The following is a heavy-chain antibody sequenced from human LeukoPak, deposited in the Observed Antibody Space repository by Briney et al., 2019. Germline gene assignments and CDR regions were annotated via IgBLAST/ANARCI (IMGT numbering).Heavy chain of an antibody. V-gene: IGHV1-18*01. CDR2: ISAYNDNT. CDR3: ARDPDYYDSSGYYERPFDY. J-gene: IGHJ4*02. Sequence: ASVKVSCKASGYTFTSYGISWVRQAPGQGLEWMGWISAYNDNTNYAQKLQGRVTMTTDTSTSTAYMELRSLRSDDTAVYYRARDPDYYDSSGYYERPFDYWGQGTLVTVSS. D-gene: IGHD3-22*01. CDR1: GYTFTSYG.